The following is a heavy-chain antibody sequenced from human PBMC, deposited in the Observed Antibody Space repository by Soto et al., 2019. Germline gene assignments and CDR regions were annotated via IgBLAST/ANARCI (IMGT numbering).Heavy chain of an antibody. V-gene: IGHV1-3*01. CDR3: ARGGMVTAEIDY. CDR1: GYTFTSYA. D-gene: IGHD2-21*02. Sequence: ASVKVSCKASGYTFTSYAMHWVRQAPGQRLEWMGWINAGNGNTKYSQKFQGRVTITRDTSTSTAYMELSSLRSEDTAVYYCARGGMVTAEIDYWGQGTLVTVSS. CDR2: INAGNGNT. J-gene: IGHJ4*02.